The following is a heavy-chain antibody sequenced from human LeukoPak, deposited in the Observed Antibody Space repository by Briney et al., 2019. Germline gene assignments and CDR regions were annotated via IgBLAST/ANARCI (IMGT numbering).Heavy chain of an antibody. Sequence: ASVKVSCKASGYTFTIYYMHWVRLAPGQGLEWMGMINPSGGSTSYAQKFQGRVTMTRDTSTSTVYMELSSLRSEDTAVYYCARDPGPGNWFDPWGQGTLVTVSS. J-gene: IGHJ5*02. V-gene: IGHV1-46*01. CDR3: ARDPGPGNWFDP. D-gene: IGHD1-14*01. CDR1: GYTFTIYY. CDR2: INPSGGST.